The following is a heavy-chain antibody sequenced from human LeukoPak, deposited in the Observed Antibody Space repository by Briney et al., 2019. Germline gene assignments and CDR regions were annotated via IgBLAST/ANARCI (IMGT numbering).Heavy chain of an antibody. D-gene: IGHD2-15*01. V-gene: IGHV4-39*01. CDR3: ARPVVVVAASLYYFDY. CDR1: GVSISSSTYY. J-gene: IGHJ4*02. CDR2: IYYSGST. Sequence: PSETLSLTCTVSGVSISSSTYYWGWIRQPPGKGLEWIGSIYYSGSTYYNPSLKSRVTISEDTSKNQFSLKLSSVTAADTAVYYCARPVVVVAASLYYFDYWGQGTLVTVSS.